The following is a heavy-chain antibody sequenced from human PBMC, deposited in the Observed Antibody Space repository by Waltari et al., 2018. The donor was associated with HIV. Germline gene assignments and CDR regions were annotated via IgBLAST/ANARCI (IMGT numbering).Heavy chain of an antibody. CDR2: MNPNSGNT. CDR1: GYTFTSYD. J-gene: IGHJ4*02. D-gene: IGHD3-10*01. CDR3: ARGRVQVRGAMYYFDY. V-gene: IGHV1-8*01. Sequence: QVQLVQSGAEVKKPGASVKVSWKASGYTFTSYDLNWVRQANGQGLEWMGWMNPNSGNTGYPQKFQGRVTMTRNTSISTAYMELSSLRSEDTAVYYCARGRVQVRGAMYYFDYWDQGTLVTVSS.